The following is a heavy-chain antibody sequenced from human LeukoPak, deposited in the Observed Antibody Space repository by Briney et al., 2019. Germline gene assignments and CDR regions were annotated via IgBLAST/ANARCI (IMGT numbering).Heavy chain of an antibody. CDR2: ISYDGSNK. CDR3: ARGRGTQLWLLVDY. Sequence: GGSLRLSCAASGFTFSSYTMNWVRQAPGKGLEWVAIISYDGSNKYYADSVKGRFIISRDNSKNTLYLQMNSLRAEDTAVYYCARGRGTQLWLLVDYWGQGTLVTVSS. D-gene: IGHD5-18*01. J-gene: IGHJ4*02. V-gene: IGHV3-30-3*01. CDR1: GFTFSSYT.